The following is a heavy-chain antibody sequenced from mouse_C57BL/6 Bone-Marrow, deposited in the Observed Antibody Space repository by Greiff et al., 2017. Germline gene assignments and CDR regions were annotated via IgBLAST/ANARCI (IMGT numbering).Heavy chain of an antibody. D-gene: IGHD2-4*01. V-gene: IGHV5-17*01. CDR2: ISSGSSTI. CDR3: AKNDYGKMAWFAY. J-gene: IGHJ3*01. CDR1: GFTFSDYG. Sequence: EVKLVESGGGLVKPGGSLKLSCAASGFTFSDYGMHWVRQAPEKGLEWVAYISSGSSTIYYADTVKGRYTISRDNAKNTLFVQMTSLRSEDTDMYYCAKNDYGKMAWFAYWGQGTLVTVSA.